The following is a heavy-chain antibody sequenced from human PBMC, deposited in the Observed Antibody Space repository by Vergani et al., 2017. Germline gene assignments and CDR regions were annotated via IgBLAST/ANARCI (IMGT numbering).Heavy chain of an antibody. J-gene: IGHJ6*02. D-gene: IGHD6-13*01. CDR2: INPNTGGT. CDR3: ARELAAVSYYYGMDV. CDR1: GDTFSDYY. V-gene: IGHV1-2*02. Sequence: QVQLVQSGAEVKKSGASVKVSCKASGDTFSDYYIHWVRQAPGQGLEWMAWINPNTGGTNSAQKFQGRVTMTRDTSISTAYMELSRLTSDDTAVYYCARELAAVSYYYGMDVWGQGTTVTVSS.